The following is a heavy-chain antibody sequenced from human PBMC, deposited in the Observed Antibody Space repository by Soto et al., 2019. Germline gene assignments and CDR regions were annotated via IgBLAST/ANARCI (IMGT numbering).Heavy chain of an antibody. V-gene: IGHV4-30-4*01. CDR3: ARDLDGLHDDTSGPFPRPG. J-gene: IGHJ1*01. Sequence: KPSETLSLTCTVSGGSISSDVYYWSWLRQAPGRGLEWIGYIHSSGSIYYNPSLKSRATMSIATAGNQFSLKVSSVTVADTAVYYCARDLDGLHDDTSGPFPRPGWGQGTLVTVSS. CDR2: IHSSGSI. CDR1: GGSISSDVYY. D-gene: IGHD3-22*01.